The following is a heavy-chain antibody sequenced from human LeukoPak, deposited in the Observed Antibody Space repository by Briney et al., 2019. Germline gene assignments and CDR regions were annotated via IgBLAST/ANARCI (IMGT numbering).Heavy chain of an antibody. CDR3: ARRGYSSSWYPEDY. Sequence: GASVKVSCKASGYTFTNYAMNWVRQAPGQGLEWMGWIHPSTGNPAYAQGFTGRFVFSLDTSVSTAYLQISSLKAEDTAVYYCARRGYSSSWYPEDYWGQGTLVTVSS. D-gene: IGHD6-13*01. CDR1: GYTFTNYA. V-gene: IGHV7-4-1*02. J-gene: IGHJ4*02. CDR2: IHPSTGNP.